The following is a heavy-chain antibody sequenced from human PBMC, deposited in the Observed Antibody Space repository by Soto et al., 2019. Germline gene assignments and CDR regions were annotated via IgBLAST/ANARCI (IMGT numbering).Heavy chain of an antibody. CDR3: ARVEYAESEYYHCMDV. CDR2: TFYRSKWYN. CDR1: GDSVSSNSAG. D-gene: IGHD2-8*01. Sequence: SQSLSLTRVLSGDSVSSNSAGGNWIRQSPSRGLEWLGRTFYRSKWYNDYAVSLKGRISINADTSKNKFSLQLNSVTPEDTAVYYCARVEYAESEYYHCMDVWGQGTRVTVSS. V-gene: IGHV6-1*01. J-gene: IGHJ6*02.